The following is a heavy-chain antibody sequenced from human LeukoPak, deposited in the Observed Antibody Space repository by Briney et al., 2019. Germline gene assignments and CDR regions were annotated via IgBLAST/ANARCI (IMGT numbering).Heavy chain of an antibody. CDR2: ITASGGST. J-gene: IGHJ4*02. CDR3: ARDYPTSGIVTIFDY. D-gene: IGHD1-1*01. Sequence: GGSPRLSCASSGFTFNNYAMTWVRQAPGKGLDWVSSITASGGSTYCADSVKGRFTISRDNSKNTLYLQMSSLRAEDTAVYYCARDYPTSGIVTIFDYWGQGTLVTVSS. V-gene: IGHV3-23*01. CDR1: GFTFNNYA.